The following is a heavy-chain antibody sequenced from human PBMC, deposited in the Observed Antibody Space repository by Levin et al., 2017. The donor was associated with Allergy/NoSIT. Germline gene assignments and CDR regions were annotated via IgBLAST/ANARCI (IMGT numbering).Heavy chain of an antibody. CDR3: ARAGRRGDFDWLFFDY. CDR2: INPNSGGT. CDR1: GYTFTGYY. J-gene: IGHJ4*02. V-gene: IGHV1-2*02. Sequence: GESLKISCKASGYTFTGYYMHWVRQAPGQGLEWMGWINPNSGGTNYAQKFQGRVTMTRDTSISTAYMELSRLRSDDTAVYYCARAGRRGDFDWLFFDYWGQGTLVTVSS. D-gene: IGHD3-9*01.